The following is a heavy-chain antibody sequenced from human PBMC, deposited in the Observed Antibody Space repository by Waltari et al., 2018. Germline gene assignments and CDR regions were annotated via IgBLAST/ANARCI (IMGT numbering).Heavy chain of an antibody. V-gene: IGHV3-23*03. CDR1: GFIFSNYG. J-gene: IGHJ3*01. CDR2: IYSVDGST. Sequence: DVQLLESGGGLVQPGGSLRLSCAASGFIFSNYGMNWVRQAPGKGLEWFSVIYSVDGSTCYAASLKVRLTISRDNSKNTVHVQLNSLRVEDTAVYYCAREGVATPGAFDVWGQGTKVIVS. CDR3: AREGVATPGAFDV. D-gene: IGHD5-12*01.